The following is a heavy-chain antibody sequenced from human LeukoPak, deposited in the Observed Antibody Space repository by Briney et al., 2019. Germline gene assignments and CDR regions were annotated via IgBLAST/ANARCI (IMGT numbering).Heavy chain of an antibody. Sequence: PGGSLRLSCAASGLTFSTYPMHWVRQAPGKGLEWEAVIADDGKDKHYVESVKGRFTISRDNSKNTLYLQMNSLRVEDTAVYYCARDRHIAAAGYYFDYWGQGTLVTVSS. D-gene: IGHD6-25*01. CDR2: IADDGKDK. V-gene: IGHV3-30*04. J-gene: IGHJ4*02. CDR1: GLTFSTYP. CDR3: ARDRHIAAAGYYFDY.